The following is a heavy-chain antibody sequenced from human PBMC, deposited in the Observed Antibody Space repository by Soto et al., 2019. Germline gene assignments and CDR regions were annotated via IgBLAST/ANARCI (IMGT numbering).Heavy chain of an antibody. D-gene: IGHD6-13*01. V-gene: IGHV5-51*01. CDR2: IYPGDSDT. CDR3: ARLPIAAAGTMDY. Sequence: PGESLKISCKGSGYCFTSYWIGWVRQIPGKGLELMGIIYPGDSDTRYSPSFQGQVTISADKSISTAYLQWSSLKASDAAMYYCARLPIAAAGTMDYWGQGTLVTVSS. CDR1: GYCFTSYW. J-gene: IGHJ4*02.